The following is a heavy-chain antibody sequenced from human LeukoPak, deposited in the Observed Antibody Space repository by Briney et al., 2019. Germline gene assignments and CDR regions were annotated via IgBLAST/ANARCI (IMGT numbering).Heavy chain of an antibody. D-gene: IGHD3-16*01. V-gene: IGHV3-21*01. CDR1: GFTFSSYS. CDR2: ISTSSSYI. CDR3: VRDTFSPDAFDI. Sequence: PGGSLRLSCAASGFTFSSYSMNWVRQAPGKGLEWVSSISTSSSYIYSADLVKGRFTISRDSAKNSLYLQMNSLRAEDTAVYYCVRDTFSPDAFDIWGQGTMVTVSS. J-gene: IGHJ3*02.